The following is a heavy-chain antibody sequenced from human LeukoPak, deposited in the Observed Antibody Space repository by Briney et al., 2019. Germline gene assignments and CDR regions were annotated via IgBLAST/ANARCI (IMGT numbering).Heavy chain of an antibody. D-gene: IGHD2-8*01. V-gene: IGHV3-11*01. J-gene: IGHJ6*03. CDR2: ISSSGSTI. CDR3: AREACTNGVCYYYYYYYMDV. CDR1: GFTFSDYY. Sequence: GGSLRLSCAASGFTFSDYYMSWIRQAPGKGLEWVSYISSSGSTIYYADSVKGRFTISRDNAKNSLYLQMNSLRAEDTALYYCAREACTNGVCYYYYYYYMDVWGKGTTVTVSS.